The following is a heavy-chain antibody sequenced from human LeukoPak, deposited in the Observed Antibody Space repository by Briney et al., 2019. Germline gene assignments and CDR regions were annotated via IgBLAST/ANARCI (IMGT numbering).Heavy chain of an antibody. V-gene: IGHV3-53*01. CDR1: GFTVSSNY. Sequence: GGALRLSCAASGFTVSSNYISWVRQASGKGLEWVSVTFSSGTTFYADSVKGRFTISRDNSENTLYLQMNSLRADDTAVYYCATDYGSGTYYNDNPWGQGTLVTVSS. CDR2: TFSSGTT. J-gene: IGHJ5*02. CDR3: ATDYGSGTYYNDNP. D-gene: IGHD3-10*01.